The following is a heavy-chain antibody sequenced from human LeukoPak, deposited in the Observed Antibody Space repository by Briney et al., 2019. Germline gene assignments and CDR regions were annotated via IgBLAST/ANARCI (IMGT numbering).Heavy chain of an antibody. V-gene: IGHV4-59*01. J-gene: IGHJ6*02. CDR3: ARTGGACSSGLCYYAMDV. D-gene: IGHD2-21*02. CDR1: GGSISGSY. CDR2: IHYGGST. Sequence: LETLSLTCIVSGGSISGSYWSWIRQPPGKGLEWIGYIHYGGSTDYNPSLKSRVTISVDMSKNQFSLKLSSVTAADTAVYYCARTGGACSSGLCYYAMDVWGQGTTVTVSS.